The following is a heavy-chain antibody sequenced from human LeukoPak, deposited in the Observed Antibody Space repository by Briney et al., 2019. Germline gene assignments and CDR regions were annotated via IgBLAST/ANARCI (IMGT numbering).Heavy chain of an antibody. CDR3: ARARTYYDSSGYPFDY. V-gene: IGHV1-69*05. J-gene: IGHJ4*02. Sequence: GASVKVSCTASAGTFSSYAISWVRQAPGQGLEWMGRIIPIFVTANYAQKFQGRVTITTDESTSTAYKELSRLRSEDTAVYYCARARTYYDSSGYPFDYWGQETLVTVSS. CDR1: AGTFSSYA. D-gene: IGHD3-22*01. CDR2: IIPIFVTA.